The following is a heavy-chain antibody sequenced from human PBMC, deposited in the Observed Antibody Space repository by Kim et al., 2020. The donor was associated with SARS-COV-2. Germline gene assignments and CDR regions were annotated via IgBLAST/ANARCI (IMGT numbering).Heavy chain of an antibody. D-gene: IGHD3-10*01. J-gene: IGHJ1*01. CDR1: GFTFSHYY. Sequence: GGSLRLSCAASGFTFSHYYMDWVRQAPGKGLEWVGRSRDKTNRYTTEYAASVRGRFIISRDDSRNSLYLQMNSLKTEDTAVYYCTRGGSGSSKEYFQFWGQGTLAIVSS. V-gene: IGHV3-72*01. CDR2: SRDKTNRYTT. CDR3: TRGGSGSSKEYFQF.